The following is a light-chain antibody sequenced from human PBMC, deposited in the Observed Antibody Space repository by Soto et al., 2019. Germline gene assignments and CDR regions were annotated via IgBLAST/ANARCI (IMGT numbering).Light chain of an antibody. CDR2: EVS. V-gene: IGLV2-14*01. CDR1: SSDVGGYNY. Sequence: QSALPQPASVSGSPGQSITISCTGTSSDVGGYNYVSWYQQHPGTAPKLLIYEVSNRPSGVSNRFSGSKSGNTASLTISGIQDEDEADYSCSSYTSSSTLFGGGTKLTVL. CDR3: SSYTSSSTL. J-gene: IGLJ2*01.